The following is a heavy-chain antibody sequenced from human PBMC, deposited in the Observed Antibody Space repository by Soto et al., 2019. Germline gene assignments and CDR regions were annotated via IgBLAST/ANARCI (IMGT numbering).Heavy chain of an antibody. Sequence: ASVKVSCKASGYTFTSYYMHWVRQAPGQGLEWMGIINPSGGSTSYAQKFQGRVTMTRDTSTSTVYMELSSLRSEDTAVYYCARELSDLYYYYYMDVWGKGTTVTVSS. D-gene: IGHD3-16*01. CDR3: ARELSDLYYYYYMDV. CDR1: GYTFTSYY. J-gene: IGHJ6*03. CDR2: INPSGGST. V-gene: IGHV1-46*01.